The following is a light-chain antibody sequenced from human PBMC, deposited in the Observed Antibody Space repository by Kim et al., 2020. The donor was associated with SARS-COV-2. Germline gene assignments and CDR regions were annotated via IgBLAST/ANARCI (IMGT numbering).Light chain of an antibody. CDR1: HTISNSY. J-gene: IGKJ2*01. CDR3: QRYGTTHRH. Sequence: LSPRQRATLSWRASHTISNSYLAWYQQKPGQAPRLLIYCASTRATGIPDRISGSGDETDFTLTISRMEPEDFAVYYCQRYGTTHRHFGQGTKLEI. CDR2: CAS. V-gene: IGKV3-20*01.